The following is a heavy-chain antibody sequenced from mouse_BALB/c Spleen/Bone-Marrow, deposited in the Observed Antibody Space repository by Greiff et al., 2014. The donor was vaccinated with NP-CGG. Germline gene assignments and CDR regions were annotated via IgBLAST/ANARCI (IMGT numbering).Heavy chain of an antibody. V-gene: IGHV1-80*01. Sequence: QVQLKESGAELGRPGSSVKISCKASGYAFRSYWMNWVKQRPGQGLEGIGQIYPGDGDTNYNGKFKGKATLTADKSSSTAYMQLSSLTSEDSAVYFCARVRNWADYWGQGTTLTVSS. CDR1: GYAFRSYW. CDR2: IYPGDGDT. D-gene: IGHD4-1*01. CDR3: ARVRNWADY. J-gene: IGHJ2*01.